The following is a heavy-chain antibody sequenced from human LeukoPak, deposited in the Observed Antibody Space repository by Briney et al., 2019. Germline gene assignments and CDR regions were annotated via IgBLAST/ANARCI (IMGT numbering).Heavy chain of an antibody. Sequence: ASVKVSCKASGYTFTSYGISWMRQAPGQGLGWMGWISAYNGNTNYAQKLQGRVTMTTDTSTSTAYMELRSLRSDDTAVYYCARVVVTRDAFDIWGQGTMVTVSS. CDR3: ARVVVTRDAFDI. CDR2: ISAYNGNT. J-gene: IGHJ3*02. D-gene: IGHD3-22*01. CDR1: GYTFTSYG. V-gene: IGHV1-18*01.